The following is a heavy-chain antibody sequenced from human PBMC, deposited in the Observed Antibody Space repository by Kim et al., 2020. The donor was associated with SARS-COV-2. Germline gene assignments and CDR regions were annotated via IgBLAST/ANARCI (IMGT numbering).Heavy chain of an antibody. CDR3: ARGPSGYDSAFDI. V-gene: IGHV4-59*09. J-gene: IGHJ3*02. D-gene: IGHD5-12*01. Sequence: STPSLKSRVTIAVDTSKNPCSLKLSSATAADTAEYYCARGPSGYDSAFDIWGQGTMVTVSS.